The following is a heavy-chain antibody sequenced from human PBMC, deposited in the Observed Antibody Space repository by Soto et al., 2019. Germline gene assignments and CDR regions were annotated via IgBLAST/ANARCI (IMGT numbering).Heavy chain of an antibody. CDR3: ARSIAARLNWFDP. D-gene: IGHD6-6*01. Sequence: GGSLRLSCAASGFTFSSYGMHWVRQAPGKGLEWVSGINWNGGSTGYADSVKGRFTISRDNAKNSLYLQMNSLRAEDTAVYYCARSIAARLNWFDPWGQGTLVTVSS. CDR2: INWNGGST. CDR1: GFTFSSYG. V-gene: IGHV3-20*04. J-gene: IGHJ5*02.